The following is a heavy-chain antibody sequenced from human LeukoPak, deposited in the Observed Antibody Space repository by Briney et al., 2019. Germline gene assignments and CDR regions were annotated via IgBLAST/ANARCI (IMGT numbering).Heavy chain of an antibody. D-gene: IGHD2-2*01. CDR1: VYTFTGYY. Sequence: ASVKVSCKASVYTFTGYYMHWVRQAPGQGREWVGWINPNSGGTNYAQKFQGRVTMTRDTSISTAYMELSRLRSDDTAVYYCARGRRREYQLLYNWFDPWGQGTLVTVSS. V-gene: IGHV1-2*02. CDR2: INPNSGGT. J-gene: IGHJ5*02. CDR3: ARGRRREYQLLYNWFDP.